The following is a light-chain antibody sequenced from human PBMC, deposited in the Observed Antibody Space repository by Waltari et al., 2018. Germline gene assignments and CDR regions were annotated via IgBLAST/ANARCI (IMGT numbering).Light chain of an antibody. Sequence: EIVLTQSPATLSLSPGERATLPCRASQSVSTFLAGYQQKPGQAPRLVIYHASNKASGIPARFMGGGSGTNFTLTISSLEPEDFAVYYCQQRANWPPLSFGGGTRVEIK. V-gene: IGKV3-11*01. CDR1: QSVSTF. CDR2: HAS. CDR3: QQRANWPPLS. J-gene: IGKJ4*01.